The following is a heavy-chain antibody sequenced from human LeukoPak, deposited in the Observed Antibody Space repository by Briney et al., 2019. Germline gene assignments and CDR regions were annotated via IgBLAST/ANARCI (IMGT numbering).Heavy chain of an antibody. Sequence: GGSLRLSCAASGFTFSSYAMHWVRQAPGKGLEWVAVISYDGSNKYYADSVKGRFTIPRDNAKNSLYLQMKSLRAEDTAVYYCARGKTSQNIVTRKTYNWFDPWGQGTLVTVSS. V-gene: IGHV3-30*04. CDR3: ARGKTSQNIVTRKTYNWFDP. CDR1: GFTFSSYA. D-gene: IGHD2/OR15-2a*01. CDR2: ISYDGSNK. J-gene: IGHJ5*02.